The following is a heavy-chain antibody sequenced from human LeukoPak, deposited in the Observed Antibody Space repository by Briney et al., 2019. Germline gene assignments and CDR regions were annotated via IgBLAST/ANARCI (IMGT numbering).Heavy chain of an antibody. Sequence: PGGSLRLSCAASGFTFDDYAMHWVRQAPGKGLEWVSGISWNSGSIGYADSVKGRFTISRDNAKNSLYLQMNSLRAEDTVLYYCAKDLYDSSGTLDIWGQGTMVTVSS. CDR2: ISWNSGSI. D-gene: IGHD3-22*01. V-gene: IGHV3-9*01. CDR3: AKDLYDSSGTLDI. CDR1: GFTFDDYA. J-gene: IGHJ3*02.